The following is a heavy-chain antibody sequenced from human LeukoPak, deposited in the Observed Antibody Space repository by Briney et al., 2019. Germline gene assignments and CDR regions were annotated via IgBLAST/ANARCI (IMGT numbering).Heavy chain of an antibody. CDR2: IYSGGST. CDR3: AKAPVTTCRGAYCYPFDY. Sequence: GGSLRLSCAASGFTVSSNYMSWVRQAPGKGLEWVSVIYSGGSTYYADSVKGRFTISRDSSKNTLFLQMNRLRPEDAAVYYCAKAPVTTCRGAYCYPFDYWGQGTLVTVSS. CDR1: GFTVSSNY. J-gene: IGHJ4*02. V-gene: IGHV3-53*01. D-gene: IGHD2-21*01.